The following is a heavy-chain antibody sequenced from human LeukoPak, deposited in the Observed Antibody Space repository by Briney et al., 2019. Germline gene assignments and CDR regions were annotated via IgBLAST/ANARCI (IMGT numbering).Heavy chain of an antibody. CDR2: ISSSSSYI. Sequence: PGGSLRLSCAASGFTFSSYSMNWVRQAPGKGLEWVSSISSSSSYIYYADSVKGRFTISRDNAKNSLYLQMNSLRAEDTAVYYCARVGVGGTAGDYWGQGTLVTVSS. D-gene: IGHD3-16*01. CDR1: GFTFSSYS. J-gene: IGHJ4*02. V-gene: IGHV3-21*04. CDR3: ARVGVGGTAGDY.